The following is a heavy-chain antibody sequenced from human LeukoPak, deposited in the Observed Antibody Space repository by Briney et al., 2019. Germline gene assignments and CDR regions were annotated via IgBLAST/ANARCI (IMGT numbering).Heavy chain of an antibody. V-gene: IGHV3-30*18. CDR2: VSYDGSNK. Sequence: PGGSLRLSCAASGFTFSSYWMHWVRQAPGKGLEWVAVVSYDGSNKYYADSVKGRFTISRDNSKNTLYLQMNSLRAEDTAVYYCAKGPRVFLNPLGAFDIWGQGTVVTVSS. J-gene: IGHJ3*02. CDR1: GFTFSSYW. D-gene: IGHD5/OR15-5a*01. CDR3: AKGPRVFLNPLGAFDI.